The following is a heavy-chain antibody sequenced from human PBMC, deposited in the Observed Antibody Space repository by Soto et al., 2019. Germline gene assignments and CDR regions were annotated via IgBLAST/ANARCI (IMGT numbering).Heavy chain of an antibody. J-gene: IGHJ4*02. CDR1: GFIFSSYN. V-gene: IGHV3-21*01. CDR3: APQSPDFDY. CDR2: ISSTSSLI. Sequence: GGSLRLSCAASGFIFSSYNMNWVRQAPGKGLEWVSSISSTSSLINYADSVKGRFTISRDNRNYSLYLQMNSLRADDTAVYYCAPQSPDFDYWGQGTLVTVSS.